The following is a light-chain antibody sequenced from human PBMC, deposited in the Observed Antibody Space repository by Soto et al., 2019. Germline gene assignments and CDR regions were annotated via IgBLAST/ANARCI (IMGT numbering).Light chain of an antibody. CDR2: AAS. J-gene: IGKJ3*01. V-gene: IGKV1-39*01. CDR3: QQSYSTPGVFT. Sequence: DIQMTQSPSSLSASVGDRVTITCRASQSISSYLNWYQQKPGKAPKLLIYAASSFQSGVPSRFSGSGSGTDFTRTISSLKTEDFATYYFQQSYSTPGVFTFGPGTKVDIK. CDR1: QSISSY.